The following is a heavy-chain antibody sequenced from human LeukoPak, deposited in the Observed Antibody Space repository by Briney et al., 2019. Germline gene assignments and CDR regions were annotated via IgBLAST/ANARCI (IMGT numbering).Heavy chain of an antibody. CDR1: GGSFSGYY. CDR3: ARGYYDRSGYYYFDY. V-gene: IGHV4-34*01. CDR2: INHTGNT. D-gene: IGHD3-22*01. J-gene: IGHJ4*02. Sequence: SETLSLTCAVFGGSFSGYYWTWVRQPPGKALEGIGEINHTGNTNYNPSLKSRLTISVDTSKNHSSLNLTSMTAADTALYFCARGYYDRSGYYYFDYWGQGTLVTVSS.